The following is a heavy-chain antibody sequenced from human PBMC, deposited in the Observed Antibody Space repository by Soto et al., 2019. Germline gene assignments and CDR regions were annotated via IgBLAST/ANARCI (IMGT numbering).Heavy chain of an antibody. J-gene: IGHJ4*02. D-gene: IGHD2-15*01. CDR1: GGTFRSYA. CDR3: ARDWKYCSGGSCYINSAGYYFDY. V-gene: IGHV1-69*06. CDR2: IIPIFGTA. Sequence: SVKVSCKASGGTFRSYAISWGRQAPGQGLEWMGGIIPIFGTANYAQKFQGRVTITADKSASTAYMELSSLRSEDTAVYYCARDWKYCSGGSCYINSAGYYFDYWGQGTLVTVSS.